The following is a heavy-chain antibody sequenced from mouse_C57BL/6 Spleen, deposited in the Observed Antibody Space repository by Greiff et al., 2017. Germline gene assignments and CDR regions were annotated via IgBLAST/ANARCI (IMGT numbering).Heavy chain of an antibody. CDR1: GYTFTSYW. CDR2: IDPSDSDT. Sequence: QVQVLQPGAELVRPGSSVKLSCKASGYTFTSYWMSWVKQRPIQGLEWIGNIDPSDSDTHYNQKFKGKATVTVDKSSSTAYMQLSSLTSEDSAVYYRAREGYYEGEYWGQGTSVTVSS. J-gene: IGHJ4*01. D-gene: IGHD2-3*01. V-gene: IGHV1-52*01. CDR3: AREGYYEGEY.